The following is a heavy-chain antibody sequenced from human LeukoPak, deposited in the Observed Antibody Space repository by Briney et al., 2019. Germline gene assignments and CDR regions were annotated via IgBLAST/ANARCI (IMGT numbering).Heavy chain of an antibody. CDR1: GFTFSSYA. J-gene: IGHJ3*02. V-gene: IGHV3-30*04. CDR2: ISYDGSNK. Sequence: GGSLRLSCAASGFTFSSYAMSWVRQAPGKGLEWVAVISYDGSNKYYADSVKGRFTISRDNSKNTLYLQMNSLRAEDTAVYYCARVVVAAGNAFDIWGQGTMVTVSS. D-gene: IGHD2-15*01. CDR3: ARVVVAAGNAFDI.